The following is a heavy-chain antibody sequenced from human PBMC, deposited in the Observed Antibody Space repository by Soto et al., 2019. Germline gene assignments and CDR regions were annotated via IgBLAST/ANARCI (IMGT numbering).Heavy chain of an antibody. J-gene: IGHJ4*02. CDR3: ARGTPVFFDY. V-gene: IGHV1-3*01. Sequence: ASVKVSCKASGYTFTSYAIHWVRQAPGQRLEWMGWTNAGNGNTKYSQKFQDRVTITRDTSASTAYMELSSLRSEDTAVYYCARGTPVFFDYWGQETLVTVSS. CDR1: GYTFTSYA. CDR2: TNAGNGNT.